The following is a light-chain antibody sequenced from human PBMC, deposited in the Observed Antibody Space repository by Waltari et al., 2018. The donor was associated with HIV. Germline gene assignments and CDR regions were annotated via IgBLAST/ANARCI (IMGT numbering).Light chain of an antibody. CDR3: GADHGSDNNFVSYV. CDR1: TGCHHYK. CDR2: VGAGVILG. Sequence: QPVLPQPPSASASLGASVTLTCTLNTGCHHYKVDWYQQRPGNAPRFVMRVGAGVILGSRGTGIPDRFSVLGSGLNRYLTIKNIQDDDAGDYYCGADHGSDNNFVSYVFGTGTKVTVL. V-gene: IGLV9-49*01. J-gene: IGLJ1*01.